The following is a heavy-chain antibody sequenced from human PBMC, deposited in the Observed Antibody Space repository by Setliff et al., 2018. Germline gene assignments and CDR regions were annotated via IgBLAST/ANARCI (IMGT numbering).Heavy chain of an antibody. CDR3: AKNGFGVVALGVNNWFDP. J-gene: IGHJ5*02. D-gene: IGHD3-10*01. CDR1: GFTFSTYA. CDR2: ISGSGSSA. V-gene: IGHV3-23*01. Sequence: GGSLSLSCADSGFTFSTYAVSWVRQAPGKGLEWVSSISGSGSSAYYADSVKGRFTISRDNSKNTLYLQMNSLRAEDTAVYYCAKNGFGVVALGVNNWFDPWGQGTLVTVS.